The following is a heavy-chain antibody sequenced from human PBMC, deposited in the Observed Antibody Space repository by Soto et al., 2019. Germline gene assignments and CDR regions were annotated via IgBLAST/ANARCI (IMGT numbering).Heavy chain of an antibody. D-gene: IGHD6-13*01. J-gene: IGHJ6*02. CDR3: ARDLGYSSNYYGMDV. CDR2: IYYSGST. CDR1: GGSIISYY. Sequence: PSETLSLTCTVSGGSIISYYWSWIRQPPGKGLEWIGYIYYSGSTNYNPSLKSRVTISVDTSKNQFSLKLSSVTAADTAVYYCARDLGYSSNYYGMDVWGQGTTVTVSS. V-gene: IGHV4-59*01.